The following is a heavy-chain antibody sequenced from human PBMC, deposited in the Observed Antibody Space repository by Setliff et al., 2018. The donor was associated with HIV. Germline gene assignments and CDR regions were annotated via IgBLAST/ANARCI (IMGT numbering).Heavy chain of an antibody. CDR1: GFTFSSCW. D-gene: IGHD6-19*01. Sequence: GGSLRLSCAASGFTFSSCWVTWVRQGPGKGLEWVSYISSTSSNIYYVDSVEGRFTISRDNADNSLYLQMNSLRAEDTAVYYCARYALAVPGYHNAFDIWGQGTMVTVSS. CDR2: ISSTSSNI. CDR3: ARYALAVPGYHNAFDI. J-gene: IGHJ3*02. V-gene: IGHV3-48*01.